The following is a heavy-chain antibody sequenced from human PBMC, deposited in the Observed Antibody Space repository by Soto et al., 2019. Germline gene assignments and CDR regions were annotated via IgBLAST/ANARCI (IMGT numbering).Heavy chain of an antibody. CDR3: ARDSSMAKGTGNFDY. J-gene: IGHJ4*02. D-gene: IGHD3-10*01. V-gene: IGHV4-31*03. CDR2: IYYSGTT. Sequence: QVQLQESGPGLVKPSQTLSLTCTVSGCPISSDSYYWSWIRQHPGKGLEWIGYIYYSGTTYDNPSLRSRVTISVDTSKNQFSLKLSSVTAADTAVYYCARDSSMAKGTGNFDYWGQGTLVTVSS. CDR1: GCPISSDSYY.